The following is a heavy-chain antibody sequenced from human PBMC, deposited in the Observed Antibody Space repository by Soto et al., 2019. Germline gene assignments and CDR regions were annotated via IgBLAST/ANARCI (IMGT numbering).Heavy chain of an antibody. D-gene: IGHD5-12*01. V-gene: IGHV4-4*02. Sequence: QVQLQESGPGLVKPSGTLSLTCAVSSGSITSSNWWSWVRQPPGKGLEWIGEVSHTGTTNYIPSLKSRVTISVDKSRNQFSLRLSSVTAAETAVYYCARNRYGGYDFDYWGQGTLVTVSS. J-gene: IGHJ4*02. CDR2: VSHTGTT. CDR3: ARNRYGGYDFDY. CDR1: SGSITSSNW.